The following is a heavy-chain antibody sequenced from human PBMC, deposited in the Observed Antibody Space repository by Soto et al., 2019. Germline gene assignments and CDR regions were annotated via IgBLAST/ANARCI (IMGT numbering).Heavy chain of an antibody. CDR1: GFTFRTCA. J-gene: IGHJ4*02. Sequence: NPGGSLRLSCAASGFTFRTCAMNWVRQAPGKGLEWVSSISSSSSYIYYADSVKGRFTISRDNAKNTLYLQMNSLRDEDTAVYYCARHSAGNRNYWGQGTLVTVSS. CDR3: ARHSAGNRNY. V-gene: IGHV3-21*01. CDR2: ISSSSSYI.